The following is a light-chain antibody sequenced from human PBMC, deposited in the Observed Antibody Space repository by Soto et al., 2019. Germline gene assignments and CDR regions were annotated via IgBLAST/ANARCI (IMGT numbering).Light chain of an antibody. CDR2: KAS. Sequence: DIEMTQSPSTLSASVGYIVTITCPSSQSISTYLAWYQQKPGKAPKLLIYKASSLESGVTSRFSGSGSGTEFTLTISSLQPDDFATYYCQQYNSYRWTFGLGTKVDIK. J-gene: IGKJ1*01. CDR1: QSISTY. V-gene: IGKV1-5*03. CDR3: QQYNSYRWT.